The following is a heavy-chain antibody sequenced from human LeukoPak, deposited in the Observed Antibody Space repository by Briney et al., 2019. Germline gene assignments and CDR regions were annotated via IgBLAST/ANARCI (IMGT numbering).Heavy chain of an antibody. Sequence: PGGSLRLSCAASGFTFSSYEMNWVRQAPGKGLEWVSYISSSGRTFYYADSVKGRFTISRDNGKNSLYLQMNSLRVEDTAVCYCARDSRGSSWFFDYWGQGALVTVSS. J-gene: IGHJ4*02. CDR2: ISSSGRTF. V-gene: IGHV3-48*03. CDR3: ARDSRGSSWFFDY. D-gene: IGHD6-13*01. CDR1: GFTFSSYE.